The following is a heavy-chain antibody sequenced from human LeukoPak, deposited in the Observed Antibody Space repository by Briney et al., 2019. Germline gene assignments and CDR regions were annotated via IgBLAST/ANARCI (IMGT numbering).Heavy chain of an antibody. CDR1: GYTFTGYY. CDR3: GRDQGYSGYDSPDY. V-gene: IGHV1-2*02. CDR2: INPNSGGT. Sequence: ASVKVSCKASGYTFTGYYMHWVRQAPGQGLEWMGWINPNSGGTNYAQKFQGRVTMTRDTSVSTAYMELSSLRSEDTAVYYCGRDQGYSGYDSPDYWGQGTLVTVSS. J-gene: IGHJ4*02. D-gene: IGHD5-12*01.